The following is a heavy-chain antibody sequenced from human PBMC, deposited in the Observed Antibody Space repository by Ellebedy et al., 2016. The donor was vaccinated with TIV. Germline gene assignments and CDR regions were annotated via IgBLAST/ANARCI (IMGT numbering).Heavy chain of an antibody. J-gene: IGHJ4*02. V-gene: IGHV6-1*01. CDR3: SRERNWAGIDS. CDR1: GDTVSSIIAT. D-gene: IGHD7-27*01. CDR2: TYYSSKLYT. Sequence: SQTLSLTCSISGDTVSSIIATWNWIRQSPSSGLEWLGRTYYSSKLYTDYAVSVKSRISIKPYTLKNQFTLQLNSVTPEDTAVYYCSRERNWAGIDSWGQGTLVTVSS.